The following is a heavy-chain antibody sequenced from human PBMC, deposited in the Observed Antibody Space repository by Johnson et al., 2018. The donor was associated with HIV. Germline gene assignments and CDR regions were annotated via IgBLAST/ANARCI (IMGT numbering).Heavy chain of an antibody. CDR2: ISGSGGST. CDR3: AKDRALTYYYDSCGSDAFDI. V-gene: IGHV3-23*04. Sequence: EVQLVESGGGLVQPGGSLRLSCAASGFTFSSYAMSWVRQAPGKGLEWVSGISGSGGSTYYADSVKGRFTISRDNSKNTLYLQMNSLRAEDTAVYYCAKDRALTYYYDSCGSDAFDIWGQGTMVTVSS. J-gene: IGHJ3*02. D-gene: IGHD3-22*01. CDR1: GFTFSSYA.